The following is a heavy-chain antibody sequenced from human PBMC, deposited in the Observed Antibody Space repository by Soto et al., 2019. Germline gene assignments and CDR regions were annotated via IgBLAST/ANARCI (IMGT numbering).Heavy chain of an antibody. V-gene: IGHV1-8*01. CDR1: GYTLTTSD. CDR2: MNPNSGNT. D-gene: IGHD3-16*01. Sequence: QVQLVQSGAEVKKPGASVKVSCKASGYTLTTSDINWVRQATGQGLEWMGWMNPNSGNTGHGQKFQGRVAMTRDTSTKSAYMERSSLRAVDAAVYYCSMGELSRGWGPVYWGQGTLVTVSS. J-gene: IGHJ4*02. CDR3: SMGELSRGWGPVY.